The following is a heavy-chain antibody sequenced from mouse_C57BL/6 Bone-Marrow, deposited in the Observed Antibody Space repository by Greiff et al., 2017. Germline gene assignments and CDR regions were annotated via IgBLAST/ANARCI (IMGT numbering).Heavy chain of an antibody. D-gene: IGHD2-4*01. CDR3: ARDDYDGVAY. Sequence: VQLQQSGAELVRPGTSVKVSCKASGYAFTNYLIEWVKQRPGQGLEWIGVINPGSGGTNYNEKFKGKATLTADKSSSTAYMQLSSLTSEDSAVYFCARDDYDGVAYWGQGTLVTVSA. V-gene: IGHV1-54*01. CDR1: GYAFTNYL. CDR2: INPGSGGT. J-gene: IGHJ3*01.